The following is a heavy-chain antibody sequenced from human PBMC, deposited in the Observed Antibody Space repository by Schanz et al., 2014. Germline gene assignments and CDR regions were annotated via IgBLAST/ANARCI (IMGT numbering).Heavy chain of an antibody. D-gene: IGHD3-9*01. CDR3: ARDSRPNYDFLTAYYSIDY. J-gene: IGHJ4*02. CDR2: IWSDGSGK. V-gene: IGHV3-33*08. Sequence: VQLLESGGGLVQPGGSLRLSCAASGFIFSNYGMHWVRQAPGKGLEWVAVIWSDGSGKYYADSVKGRFTISRDSPKNTLYLQMNSLRAEDTAVYYCARDSRPNYDFLTAYYSIDYWGQGTLVTVSS. CDR1: GFIFSNYG.